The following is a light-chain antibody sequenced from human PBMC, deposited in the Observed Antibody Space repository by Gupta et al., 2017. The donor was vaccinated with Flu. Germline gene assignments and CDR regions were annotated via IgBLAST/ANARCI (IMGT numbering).Light chain of an antibody. CDR1: QSISSY. J-gene: IGKJ4*01. CDR3: QRSYSTPT. V-gene: IGKV1-39*01. CDR2: AAS. Sequence: DIQMTQSPSSLSASVGDRVTITCRASQSISSYLNWYQQKPGKAPKLLIYAASSLQSVVPSRFSGRGSGTDFTLTISSLQPEDFATYYCQRSYSTPTFGGGTKVEIK.